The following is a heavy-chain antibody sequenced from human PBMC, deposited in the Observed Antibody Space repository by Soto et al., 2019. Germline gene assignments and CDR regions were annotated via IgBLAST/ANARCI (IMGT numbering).Heavy chain of an antibody. CDR2: IIPIFGTA. J-gene: IGHJ6*02. V-gene: IGHV1-69*13. Sequence: GASVKVSCKASGGTFSSYAISWVRQAPGQGLEWMGGIIPIFGTANYAQKFQGRVTITADESTSTAYMELSSLRSEDTAVYYCARGSVVVVPALYYYYGMDVWGQGTTVTVSS. CDR1: GGTFSSYA. CDR3: ARGSVVVVPALYYYYGMDV. D-gene: IGHD2-2*01.